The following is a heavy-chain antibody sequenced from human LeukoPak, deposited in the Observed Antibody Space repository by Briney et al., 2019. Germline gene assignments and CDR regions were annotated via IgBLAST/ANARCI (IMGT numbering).Heavy chain of an antibody. CDR3: TRREKVGVTFDY. V-gene: IGHV4-34*01. Sequence: PSETLSLTCAVYGGSFSGYYWSWIRQPPGKGLEWIGEINHSGSTNYNPSLKSRVTISVDTSKNQFSLKLSSVTAADTAVYYCTRREKVGVTFDYWGQGTLVTVSS. J-gene: IGHJ4*02. D-gene: IGHD1-26*01. CDR2: INHSGST. CDR1: GGSFSGYY.